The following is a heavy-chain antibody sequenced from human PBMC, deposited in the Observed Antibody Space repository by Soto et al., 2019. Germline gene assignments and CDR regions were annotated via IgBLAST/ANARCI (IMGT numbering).Heavy chain of an antibody. CDR2: ISSDGHST. CDR3: ARVGDMVAQAAFDY. J-gene: IGHJ4*02. V-gene: IGHV3-64*01. CDR1: GFTISNYA. Sequence: GGSLRLSCAASGFTISNYAMHWVRQAPGKGLEYVSAISSDGHSTYYAYSVKGRFTISRDTSKNTLYLQMGSLRAEDMAVYYCARVGDMVAQAAFDYWGQGTLVTVSS. D-gene: IGHD5-12*01.